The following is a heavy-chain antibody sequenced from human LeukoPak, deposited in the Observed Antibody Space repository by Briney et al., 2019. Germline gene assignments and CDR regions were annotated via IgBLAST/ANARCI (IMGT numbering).Heavy chain of an antibody. J-gene: IGHJ5*02. CDR2: INHSGST. CDR1: GGSFSGYY. CDR3: ARRPRVTAIQGAGWFDR. Sequence: SETLSLTCAVYGGSFSGYYWSWLRQPPGKGLEWIGEINHSGSTNYNPSLKSRVTISVDTSKNQFSLKLSSVTAADTAVYYCARRPRVTAIQGAGWFDRWGQGTLVTVSS. D-gene: IGHD2-21*02. V-gene: IGHV4-34*01.